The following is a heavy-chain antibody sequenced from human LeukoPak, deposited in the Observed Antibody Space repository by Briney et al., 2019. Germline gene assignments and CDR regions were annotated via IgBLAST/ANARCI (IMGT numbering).Heavy chain of an antibody. CDR2: LYYSGSA. CDR3: AGGLGSYYDSSGYYYHPSWFDP. Sequence: PSETLSLTCTVSGGSISSSRYYWAWIRQSPGKGLEWIGSLYYSGSAYYNPSLKSRVTISVDTSKNQFSLKLSSVTAADTAVYYCAGGLGSYYDSSGYYYHPSWFDPWGQGTLVTVSS. CDR1: GGSISSSRYY. J-gene: IGHJ5*02. D-gene: IGHD3-22*01. V-gene: IGHV4-39*07.